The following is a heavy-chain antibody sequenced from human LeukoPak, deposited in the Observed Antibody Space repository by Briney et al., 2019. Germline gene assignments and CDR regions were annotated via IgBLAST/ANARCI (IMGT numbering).Heavy chain of an antibody. CDR1: GFTFSSYS. V-gene: IGHV3-21*04. Sequence: GGSLRLSCAASGFTFSSYSMNWVRQAPGKGLEWVSSISSSSSYIYYADSVKGRFTISRDNAKNSLYLQMNSLRAEDTAVYYCAKVSTPALSYGSSWTFVYFDYWGQGALVTVSS. CDR3: AKVSTPALSYGSSWTFVYFDY. D-gene: IGHD6-13*01. CDR2: ISSSSSYI. J-gene: IGHJ4*02.